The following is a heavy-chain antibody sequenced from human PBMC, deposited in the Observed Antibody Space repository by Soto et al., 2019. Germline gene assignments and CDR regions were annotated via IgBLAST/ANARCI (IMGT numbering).Heavy chain of an antibody. Sequence: ALVKVYCKGSGYTFTRYGISWVRKDNGQGIEWMGWISAYNGNTNYAQKLQGRITMTTDTSTSTAYMELRSLISYHTAVYYCATSGQPAYDYWGQGTLVTVSS. CDR2: ISAYNGNT. CDR3: ATSGQPAYDY. CDR1: GYTFTRYG. D-gene: IGHD3-16*01. J-gene: IGHJ4*02. V-gene: IGHV1-18*01.